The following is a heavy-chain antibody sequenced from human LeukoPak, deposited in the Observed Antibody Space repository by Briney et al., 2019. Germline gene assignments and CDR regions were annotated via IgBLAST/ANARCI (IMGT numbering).Heavy chain of an antibody. V-gene: IGHV3-21*01. D-gene: IGHD6-13*01. CDR2: ISSSSSYI. CDR1: GFTFSSYS. CDR3: ARVRGGSSYYMDV. Sequence: GGSLRLSCAASGFTFSSYSVNWVRQAPGKGLEWVSSISSSSSYIYYADSVKGRFTISRDNAKNSLYLQMNSLRAEDTAVYYCARVRGGSSYYMDVWGKGTTVTVSS. J-gene: IGHJ6*03.